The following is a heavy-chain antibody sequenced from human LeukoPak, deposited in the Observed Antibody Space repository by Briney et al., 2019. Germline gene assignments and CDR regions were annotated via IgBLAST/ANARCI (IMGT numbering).Heavy chain of an antibody. CDR1: GFTFSSYW. V-gene: IGHV3-7*01. CDR3: GMVRGVKQPRSSRFDP. J-gene: IGHJ5*02. CDR2: IKQDGSEK. D-gene: IGHD3-10*01. Sequence: GGSLRLSCAASGFTFSSYWMSWVRQTPGKGLAWVANIKQDGSEKYYVDSVKGRFTISRDNSKNTLYLQMNSLRAEDTAVYYCGMVRGVKQPRSSRFDPWGQGTLVTVSS.